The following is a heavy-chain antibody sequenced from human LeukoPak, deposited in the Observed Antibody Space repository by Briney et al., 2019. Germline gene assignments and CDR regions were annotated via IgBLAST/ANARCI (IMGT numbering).Heavy chain of an antibody. CDR3: TRTSPSYYDFWSGDGMDV. D-gene: IGHD3-3*01. CDR1: GFTFSGST. CDR2: VRGKVNSYAT. V-gene: IGHV3-73*01. J-gene: IGHJ6*02. Sequence: PGGSLKLSCAASGFTFSGSTMHWVRQASGKGLEWVGRVRGKVNSYATAYAASVKGRFTISRDDSKNTAYLQMNSLKTEDTAVYYCTRTSPSYYDFWSGDGMDVWGQGTTVTVSS.